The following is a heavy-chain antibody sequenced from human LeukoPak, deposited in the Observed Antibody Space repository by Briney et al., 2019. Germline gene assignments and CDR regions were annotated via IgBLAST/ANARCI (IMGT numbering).Heavy chain of an antibody. J-gene: IGHJ4*02. D-gene: IGHD2-2*01. CDR3: ARDIATVVHQE. CDR1: GYTFTSYG. Sequence: VASVKVSCKASGYTFTSYGISWVRQAPGQGLEWMGWISGYSGNTNYVQKFQGRVTMATDTSTSTVYMELRSLRSDDTAVDYCARDIATVVHQEWGQGTLVTVSS. CDR2: ISGYSGNT. V-gene: IGHV1-18*01.